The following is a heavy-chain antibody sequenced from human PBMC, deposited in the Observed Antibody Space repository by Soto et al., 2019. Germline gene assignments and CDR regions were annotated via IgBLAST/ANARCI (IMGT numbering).Heavy chain of an antibody. CDR1: GFTFSSYE. CDR3: ARDYSPIVVVPAAIRWGMDV. J-gene: IGHJ6*02. CDR2: ISSSSSYI. Sequence: PWGSLRLSCAASGFTFSSYEMNWVRQAPGKGLEWVSSISSSSSYIYYADSVKGRFTISRDNAKNSLYLQMNSLRAEDTAVYYCARDYSPIVVVPAAIRWGMDVWGQGTTVTVSS. D-gene: IGHD2-2*01. V-gene: IGHV3-21*01.